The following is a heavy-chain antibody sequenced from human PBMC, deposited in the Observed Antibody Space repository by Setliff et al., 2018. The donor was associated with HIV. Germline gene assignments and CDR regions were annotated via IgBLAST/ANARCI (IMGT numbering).Heavy chain of an antibody. Sequence: SETLSLTCAVYGGSFSSYYWSWIRQPPGKGLEWIGKIYYSGNTFYNSPLKSRVSISVDTSKNQFSLKLSSLTAADTAVYYCATWGRNNWNYFSYWGQGTLVTVSS. CDR2: IYYSGNT. CDR3: ATWGRNNWNYFSY. J-gene: IGHJ4*02. V-gene: IGHV4-59*12. D-gene: IGHD1-20*01. CDR1: GGSFSSYY.